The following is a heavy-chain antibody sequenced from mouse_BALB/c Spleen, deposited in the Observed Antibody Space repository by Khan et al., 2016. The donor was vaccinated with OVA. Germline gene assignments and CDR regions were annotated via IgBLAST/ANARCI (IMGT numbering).Heavy chain of an antibody. Sequence: QVQLQQSGPGLVQPSQSLSITCTVSGFSLTTYGVHWVRQSPGKGLEWLGLIWSGGNTDDNEAFIYRLSISKDNSKSQVFVKMNSLQSDDTAIYYCARNSYMYDFTYWGQGTLVTVSA. V-gene: IGHV2-4-1*01. D-gene: IGHD2-14*01. CDR2: IWSGGNT. J-gene: IGHJ3*01. CDR3: ARNSYMYDFTY. CDR1: GFSLTTYG.